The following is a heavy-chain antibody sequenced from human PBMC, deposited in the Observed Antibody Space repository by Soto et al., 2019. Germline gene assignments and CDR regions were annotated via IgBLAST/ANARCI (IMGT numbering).Heavy chain of an antibody. J-gene: IGHJ6*02. V-gene: IGHV1-69*06. D-gene: IGHD4-4*01. CDR3: ARFRVTTGVGEVSYYYYGMDV. CDR2: IIPIFGTA. Sequence: QVQLVQSGAEVKKPGSSVKVSCKASGGTFSSYAISWVRQAPGQGLEWMGGIIPIFGTANYAQKFQGRVTITADKSTSTAYMELSSLRSEDTAVYYCARFRVTTGVGEVSYYYYGMDVWGQGTTVTVSS. CDR1: GGTFSSYA.